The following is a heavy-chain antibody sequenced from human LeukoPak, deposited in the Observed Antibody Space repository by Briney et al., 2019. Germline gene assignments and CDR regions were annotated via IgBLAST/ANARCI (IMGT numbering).Heavy chain of an antibody. CDR2: MLDTVTT. Sequence: PSETLSLTCAVSGASMNTHYWSWIRQPPGKGLEWFGYMLDTVTTKDNPSLKSRFTLSADTSKNQFSLRLTSVTAADTAVYYCATIKRGNIFGYFDFWGQGIPVTVSS. D-gene: IGHD5-18*01. CDR1: GASMNTHY. V-gene: IGHV4-59*11. J-gene: IGHJ4*02. CDR3: ATIKRGNIFGYFDF.